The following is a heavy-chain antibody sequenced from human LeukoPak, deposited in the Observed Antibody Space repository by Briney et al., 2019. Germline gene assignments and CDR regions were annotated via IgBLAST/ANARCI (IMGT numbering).Heavy chain of an antibody. Sequence: GGSLRLSCAASGFTFSNYWMTWVRQGPGKGLEWVANIKRDGSDKNYADSVNGRFTISRDNAKNSVYLQMNSLRAEDTAVYYCAGIAVAGTGWFDPWGQGTLVTVSS. D-gene: IGHD6-19*01. CDR3: AGIAVAGTGWFDP. CDR1: GFTFSNYW. J-gene: IGHJ5*02. V-gene: IGHV3-7*05. CDR2: IKRDGSDK.